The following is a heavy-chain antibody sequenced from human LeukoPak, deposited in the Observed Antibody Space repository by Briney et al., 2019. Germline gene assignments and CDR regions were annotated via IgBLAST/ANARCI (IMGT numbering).Heavy chain of an antibody. CDR3: AREVLVSPYYFGY. CDR2: INPNSGGT. CDR1: GYTFTGYY. J-gene: IGHJ4*02. D-gene: IGHD4/OR15-4a*01. Sequence: ASVKVSCKASGYTFTGYYMHWVRQAPGQGLEWMGWINPNSGGTNYAQKFQGRVTMTRDTSISTAYMELSRLRSDDTAVYYCAREVLVSPYYFGYWGQGTLVTVSS. V-gene: IGHV1-2*02.